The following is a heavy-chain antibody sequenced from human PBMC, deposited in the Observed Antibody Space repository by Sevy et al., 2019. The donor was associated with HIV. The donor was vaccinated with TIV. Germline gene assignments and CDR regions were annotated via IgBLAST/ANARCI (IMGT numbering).Heavy chain of an antibody. CDR1: GVSISNYY. CDR3: ARGGPNQHQLDYFDY. J-gene: IGHJ4*02. V-gene: IGHV4-59*01. CDR2: SGST. D-gene: IGHD6-13*01. Sequence: SETLSLTCTVSGVSISNYYWAWIRQPPGKGLECVGFSGSTNYNPSLKSRVTTSVDTSKNHFSLKLSAVTVEDTAIYYCARGGPNQHQLDYFDYWGQGTLVTVSS.